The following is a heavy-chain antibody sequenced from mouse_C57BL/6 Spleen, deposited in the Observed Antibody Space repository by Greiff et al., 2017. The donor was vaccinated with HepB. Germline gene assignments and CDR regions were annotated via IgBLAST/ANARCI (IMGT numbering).Heavy chain of an antibody. D-gene: IGHD4-1*01. CDR2: IDPSDSYT. J-gene: IGHJ2*01. Sequence: QVQLQQPGAELVMPGASVKLSCKASGYTFTSYWMHWVKQRPGQGLEWIGEIDPSDSYTNYNQKFKGKSTLTVDKSSSTAYLQLSSLTSEDSAVYCCASGNWDEGYWGQGTTLTVSS. CDR1: GYTFTSYW. CDR3: ASGNWDEGY. V-gene: IGHV1-69*01.